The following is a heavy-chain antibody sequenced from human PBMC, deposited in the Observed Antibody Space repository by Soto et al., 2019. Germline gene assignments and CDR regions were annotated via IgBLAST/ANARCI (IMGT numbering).Heavy chain of an antibody. CDR2: IIPVFGTT. CDR3: GRGGGPYVWFNEF. V-gene: IGHV1-69*01. Sequence: QGQLVQSGPEVKRPGSSVKISCKDSGGLFSSFAVSWVRQAPGQGLEWLGGIIPVFGTTNYAEKFQDRVTITADESTNTAYMELSGLKSGDTAIYYCGRGGGPYVWFNEFWGQGTLVTVTS. J-gene: IGHJ4*02. CDR1: GGLFSSFA. D-gene: IGHD3-16*01.